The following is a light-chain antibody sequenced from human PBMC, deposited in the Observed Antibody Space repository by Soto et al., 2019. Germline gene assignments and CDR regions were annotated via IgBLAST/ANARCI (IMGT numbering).Light chain of an antibody. Sequence: QPVLSQPPSASGTPGQRVTISCSGSSSNIGSNYVYWYQQLPGTAPKLLIYRNNQRPSGVPDRFSGSKSGTSASLAISGLRSEDEADYYCAAWDDSLSGRVFGGETKLAVL. CDR2: RNN. J-gene: IGLJ3*02. CDR3: AAWDDSLSGRV. CDR1: SSNIGSNY. V-gene: IGLV1-47*01.